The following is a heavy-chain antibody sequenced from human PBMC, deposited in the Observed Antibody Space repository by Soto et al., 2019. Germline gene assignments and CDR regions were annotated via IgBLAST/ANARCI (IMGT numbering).Heavy chain of an antibody. J-gene: IGHJ6*02. Sequence: QVQLQESGPALIKPSETLSLTCSVSGGSVSSDAYSWSWISQPPGRELEWIGYISYSGSANYNPSRASRVSISLDTSKNQFSLKLISVTAADTVVYYCVRVVFWSAHYAGRKIYGMDVWGQGTTVTVSS. CDR2: ISYSGSA. D-gene: IGHD3-3*01. CDR3: VRVVFWSAHYAGRKIYGMDV. CDR1: GGSVSSDAYS. V-gene: IGHV4-61*08.